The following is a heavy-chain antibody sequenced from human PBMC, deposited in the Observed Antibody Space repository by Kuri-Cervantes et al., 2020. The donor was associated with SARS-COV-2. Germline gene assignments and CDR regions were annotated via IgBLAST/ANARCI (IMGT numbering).Heavy chain of an antibody. Sequence: GGSLRLSCAASGFTFSSYWMHWVRQAPGKGLEWVAFIRYDGSNKYYADSVKGRFTISRDNSKNTLYLQMNSLRAEDTAVYYCAKAPGIYSSSWYELDCWGQGTLVTVSS. CDR2: IRYDGSNK. V-gene: IGHV3-30*02. CDR1: GFTFSSYW. CDR3: AKAPGIYSSSWYELDC. J-gene: IGHJ4*02. D-gene: IGHD6-13*01.